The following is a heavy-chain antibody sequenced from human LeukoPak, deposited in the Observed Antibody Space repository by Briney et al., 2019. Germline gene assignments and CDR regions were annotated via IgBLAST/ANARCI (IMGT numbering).Heavy chain of an antibody. CDR3: ARAPLLWFGEPTWFDP. CDR2: IYYSGST. Sequence: SETLSLTCTVSGGSISSSSYYWGWIRQPPGKGLEWIGSIYYSGSTYYNTSLKSRVTISVDTSKDQFSLKLSSVTAADTAVYYCARAPLLWFGEPTWFDPWGQGTLVTVSS. J-gene: IGHJ5*02. V-gene: IGHV4-39*07. CDR1: GGSISSSSYY. D-gene: IGHD3-10*01.